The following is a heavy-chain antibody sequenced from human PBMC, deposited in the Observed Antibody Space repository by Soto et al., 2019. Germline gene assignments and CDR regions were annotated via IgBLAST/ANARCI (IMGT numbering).Heavy chain of an antibody. J-gene: IGHJ4*02. CDR1: SGSISSYY. D-gene: IGHD6-6*01. V-gene: IGHV4-59*01. CDR2: IYYSGST. CDR3: AGFSKLRGFDY. Sequence: SETLSLTXTVSSGSISSYYWSWIRQPPGKGLEWIGYIYYSGSTNYNPSLKSRVTISVDTSKNQFSLKLSSVTAADTAVYYCAGFSKLRGFDYWGQGTLVTVSS.